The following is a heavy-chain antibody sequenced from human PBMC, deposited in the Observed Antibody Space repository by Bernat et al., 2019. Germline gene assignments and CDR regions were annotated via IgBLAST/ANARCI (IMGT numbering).Heavy chain of an antibody. CDR2: ISYAGSNK. D-gene: IGHD2-15*01. Sequence: QVQLVESGGGVVQPGRSLRLPCAASGFTFSSYGMHWVRQGPGKGLEWVAVISYAGSNKYYADSVKGRFTISRDNSKNTLYLQMNSLRAEDAAVYYGAKDRYCSGGSCSGDPDYWGQGTLVTVSS. J-gene: IGHJ4*02. V-gene: IGHV3-30*18. CDR1: GFTFSSYG. CDR3: AKDRYCSGGSCSGDPDY.